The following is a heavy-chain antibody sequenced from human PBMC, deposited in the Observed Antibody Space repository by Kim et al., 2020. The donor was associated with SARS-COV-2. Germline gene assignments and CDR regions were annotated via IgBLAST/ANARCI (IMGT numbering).Heavy chain of an antibody. D-gene: IGHD1-26*01. Sequence: GGSLRLSCAASGFTFSSYAMSWVRQAPGKGLEWVSAISGSGGSTYYADSVKGRFTISRDNSKNTLYLQMNSLRAEDTAVYYCAKDRPLGGSYYGGPFFDYWGQGTLVTVSS. V-gene: IGHV3-23*01. J-gene: IGHJ4*02. CDR3: AKDRPLGGSYYGGPFFDY. CDR2: ISGSGGST. CDR1: GFTFSSYA.